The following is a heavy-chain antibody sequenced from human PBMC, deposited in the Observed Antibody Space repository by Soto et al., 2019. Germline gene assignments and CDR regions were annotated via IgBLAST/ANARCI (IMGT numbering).Heavy chain of an antibody. CDR2: ISSSSSTI. J-gene: IGHJ4*02. V-gene: IGHV3-48*02. CDR3: ARDGFSSPAYYFDY. CDR1: AFTFSSYS. Sequence: GGTLRLSCAPSAFTFSSYSITSARLAPGKGMEWVSDISSSSSTIYYADSVKGRFTISRDNAKNSLYLQMNSLRDEDTAVYYCARDGFSSPAYYFDYWGQGTLVTVSA. D-gene: IGHD3-10*01.